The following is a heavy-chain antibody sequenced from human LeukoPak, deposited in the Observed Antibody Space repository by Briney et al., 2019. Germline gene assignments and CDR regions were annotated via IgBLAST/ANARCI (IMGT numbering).Heavy chain of an antibody. J-gene: IGHJ4*02. CDR2: INHSGST. CDR1: GGSFSGYY. D-gene: IGHD6-13*01. Sequence: PSETLSLTCAVYGGSFSGYYWSWIRQPPGKGLELIGEINHSGSTNYNPSLKSRVTISVDTSKNQFSLKLSSVTAADTAVYYCARGIAAAGHFDYWGQGTLVTVSS. CDR3: ARGIAAAGHFDY. V-gene: IGHV4-34*01.